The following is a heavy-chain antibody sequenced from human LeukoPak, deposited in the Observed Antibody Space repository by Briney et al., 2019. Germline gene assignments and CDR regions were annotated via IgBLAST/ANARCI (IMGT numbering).Heavy chain of an antibody. Sequence: SETLSLTCAVYGGSFSGYYWSWIRQPPGKGLEWIGEINHSGSTNYNPSLKSQVTISVDTSKNQFSLKLSSVTAADTAVYYCAGGYSYGYYFDYWGQGTLVTVSS. D-gene: IGHD5-18*01. V-gene: IGHV4-34*01. J-gene: IGHJ4*02. CDR1: GGSFSGYY. CDR3: AGGYSYGYYFDY. CDR2: INHSGST.